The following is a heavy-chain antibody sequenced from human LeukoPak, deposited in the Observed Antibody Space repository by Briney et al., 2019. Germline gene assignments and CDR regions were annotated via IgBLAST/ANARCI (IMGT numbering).Heavy chain of an antibody. D-gene: IGHD1-26*01. CDR3: ARTEETKGRFDY. CDR2: VNAYNGDT. J-gene: IGHJ4*02. Sequence: GASVKVSCKASGYTFTSYGISWVRQAPGQGLEWVGYVNAYNGDTNYAQKFQGRVTMTTDTSTTTVYMHLRSLGSEDKAVYYCARTEETKGRFDYWGQGTLVTVSS. V-gene: IGHV1-18*01. CDR1: GYTFTSYG.